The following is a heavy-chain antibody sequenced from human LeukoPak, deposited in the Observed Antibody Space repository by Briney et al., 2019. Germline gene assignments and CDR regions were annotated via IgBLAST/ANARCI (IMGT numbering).Heavy chain of an antibody. V-gene: IGHV4-59*08. D-gene: IGHD6-13*01. CDR1: GGXISTYY. CDR2: IHNSVT. Sequence: SETLSLTCTVSGGXISTYYWTWIRQPPGKGLEWIGYIHNSVTNSKPSLKSRVTISVDTSKNQFSLKLSSVTAADTAVYHCARQISYRGSRGSFDYWGQGTLVTVSS. CDR3: ARQISYRGSRGSFDY. J-gene: IGHJ4*02.